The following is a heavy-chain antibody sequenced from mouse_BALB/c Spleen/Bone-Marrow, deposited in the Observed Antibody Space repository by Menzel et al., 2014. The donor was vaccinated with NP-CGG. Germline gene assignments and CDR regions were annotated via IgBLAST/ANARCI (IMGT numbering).Heavy chain of an antibody. CDR1: GYTFTSYW. D-gene: IGHD2-2*01. J-gene: IGHJ3*01. CDR2: INPSNGRA. V-gene: IGHV1S81*02. CDR3: ARAGGYDGFAY. Sequence: VQLQQSGAELVKPGASVKLSCKASGYTFTSYWMHWVEQRPGQGLEWIGEINPSNGRADYNEKFRSKATLTVDRSSSTAYIQLSSLTSEDSAVYYCARAGGYDGFAYWGQGTLVTVSA.